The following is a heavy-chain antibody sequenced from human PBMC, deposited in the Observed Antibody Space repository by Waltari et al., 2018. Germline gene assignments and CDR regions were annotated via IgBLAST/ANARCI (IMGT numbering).Heavy chain of an antibody. CDR2: IYSGGST. CDR1: GFTVSSNY. J-gene: IGHJ4*02. V-gene: IGHV3-53*01. CDR3: ARGIGRYGSGSYGFDY. Sequence: ELQLVEPGGGLIQPGGSLRLSSAASGFTVSSNYMRWVRQATGKGLEWVSVIYSGGSTYYADSVKGRFTISRDNSKNTLYLQMNSLRAEDTAVYYCARGIGRYGSGSYGFDYWGQGTLVTVSS. D-gene: IGHD3-10*01.